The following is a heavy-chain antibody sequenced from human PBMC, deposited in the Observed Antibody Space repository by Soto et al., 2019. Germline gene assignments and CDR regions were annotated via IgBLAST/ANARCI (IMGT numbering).Heavy chain of an antibody. J-gene: IGHJ5*02. CDR1: GFTFGDSY. D-gene: IGHD2-15*01. Sequence: GGSLRLSCAGSGFTFGDSYMSWMRQAPGKGLEWLSYISPGSRYPAYADSVKGRFTISRDNAKRSLYLQMMSLTAEDTAIYYCVRGGGGGLFEPWGQGTMVTVS. CDR2: ISPGSRYP. CDR3: VRGGGGGLFEP. V-gene: IGHV3-11*06.